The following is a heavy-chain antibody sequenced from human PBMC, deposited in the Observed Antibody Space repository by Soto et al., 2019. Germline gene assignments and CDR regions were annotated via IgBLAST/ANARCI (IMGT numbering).Heavy chain of an antibody. J-gene: IGHJ5*02. CDR3: ARLKIGGVVWLPKGWFDP. CDR2: IYYSGST. D-gene: IGHD2-8*02. CDR1: GGSISSYY. Sequence: SETLSLTCTVSGGSISSYYWSWIRQPPGKGLEWIGYIYYSGSTNYNPSLKSRVTISVDTSKNQFSLKLSSVTAADTAVYYCARLKIGGVVWLPKGWFDPWGQGTLVTVSS. V-gene: IGHV4-59*08.